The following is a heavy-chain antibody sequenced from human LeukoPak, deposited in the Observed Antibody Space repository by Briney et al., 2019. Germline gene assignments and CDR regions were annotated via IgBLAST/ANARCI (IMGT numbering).Heavy chain of an antibody. D-gene: IGHD3-9*01. CDR2: ISGSGGST. CDR3: ARKFYDILTGYYNFDY. V-gene: IGHV3-23*01. CDR1: GLTFTGHW. Sequence: GGSLRLSCAASGLTFTGHWMHWVRQAPGKGPVWVSAISGSGGSTYYADSVKGRFTISRDNSKNTLYLQMNSLRAEDTAVYYCARKFYDILTGYYNFDYWGQGTLVTVSS. J-gene: IGHJ4*02.